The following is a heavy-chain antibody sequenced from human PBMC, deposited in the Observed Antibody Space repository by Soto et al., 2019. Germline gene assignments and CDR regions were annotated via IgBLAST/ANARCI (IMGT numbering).Heavy chain of an antibody. Sequence: ASVKVSCKASGYTFTSYAMYWVRQAPGQRLEWMGWINAGNGNTKYSQKFQGRVTITRDTSASTAYMELSSLRSEDTAVYYCARTASLRHYYYYGMDVWGQGTTVTVSS. CDR3: ARTASLRHYYYYGMDV. D-gene: IGHD5-12*01. CDR2: INAGNGNT. J-gene: IGHJ6*02. CDR1: GYTFTSYA. V-gene: IGHV1-3*01.